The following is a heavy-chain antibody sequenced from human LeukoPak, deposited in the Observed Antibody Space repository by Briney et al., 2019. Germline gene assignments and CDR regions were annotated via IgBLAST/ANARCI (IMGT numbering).Heavy chain of an antibody. CDR1: GGPISSSPYY. D-gene: IGHD1-1*01. CDR2: IYYSGST. Sequence: SETLSLTCTVSGGPISSSPYYWGWIRQPPGKGLEWIGSIYYSGSTYYNPSLKSRVTISVDTSKNQFSLKLSSVTAADTAVYYCAGSGTRAFDYWGQGTLVTVSS. J-gene: IGHJ4*02. CDR3: AGSGTRAFDY. V-gene: IGHV4-39*01.